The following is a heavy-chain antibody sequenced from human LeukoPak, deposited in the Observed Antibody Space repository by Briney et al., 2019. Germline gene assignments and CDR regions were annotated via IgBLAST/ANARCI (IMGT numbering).Heavy chain of an antibody. J-gene: IGHJ5*02. D-gene: IGHD2-15*01. CDR1: GGSIRSGTDY. Sequence: SETMSLTCSVSGGSIRSGTDYWSWVRQPAGKGLEWVGRIYMSGSTDYNPSFKSRVTMSVDTSKNQFSLQLNSVTPEDTAVYYCARDQYCSGDSCYWFDPWGQGTLVTVSS. V-gene: IGHV4-61*02. CDR2: IYMSGST. CDR3: ARDQYCSGDSCYWFDP.